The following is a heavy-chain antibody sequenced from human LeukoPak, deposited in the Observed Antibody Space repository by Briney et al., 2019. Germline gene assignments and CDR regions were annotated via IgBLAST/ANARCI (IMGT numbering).Heavy chain of an antibody. J-gene: IGHJ4*02. CDR1: GYXLSELL. Sequence: ASVKVSCKVSGYXLSELLIHWVRQPLGKGLEWMAGIDHENGEEVSAQNFQGRVTVAKDTSTDTAYMELSGLKSDDSAIYYCATEGDYSLDYWGQGTLVIVSS. V-gene: IGHV1-24*01. D-gene: IGHD2-15*01. CDR3: ATEGDYSLDY. CDR2: IDHENGEE.